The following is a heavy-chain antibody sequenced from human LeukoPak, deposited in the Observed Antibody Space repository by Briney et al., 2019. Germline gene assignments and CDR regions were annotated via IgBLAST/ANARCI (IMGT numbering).Heavy chain of an antibody. J-gene: IGHJ6*03. CDR1: GYTFTGYY. V-gene: IGHV1-2*02. Sequence: GASVKVSCKASGYTFTGYYMHWVRQAPGQGLEWMGWINPNSGGTNYAQKFQGRVTMTRDTSISTAYMELSRLRSDDTAVYYCAREWVDLRFLEWSRPYYMDVWGKGTTVTVSS. CDR3: AREWVDLRFLEWSRPYYMDV. D-gene: IGHD3-3*01. CDR2: INPNSGGT.